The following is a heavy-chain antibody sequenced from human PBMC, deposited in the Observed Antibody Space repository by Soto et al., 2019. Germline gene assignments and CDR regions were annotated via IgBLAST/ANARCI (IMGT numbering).Heavy chain of an antibody. Sequence: GESLKISCKGSGYSFTSYWIGWVRQMPGKGLEWMGIIYPGDSDTRYSPSFQGQVTISADKSISTAYLQWSSLKASDTAMYYCARTNLVVAATPVPSYMDVWGKGTTVTVSS. CDR2: IYPGDSDT. CDR1: GYSFTSYW. D-gene: IGHD2-15*01. CDR3: ARTNLVVAATPVPSYMDV. V-gene: IGHV5-51*01. J-gene: IGHJ6*03.